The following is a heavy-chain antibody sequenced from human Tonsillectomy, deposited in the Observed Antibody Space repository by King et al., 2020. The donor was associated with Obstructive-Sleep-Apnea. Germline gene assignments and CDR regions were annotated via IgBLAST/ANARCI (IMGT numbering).Heavy chain of an antibody. V-gene: IGHV4-38-2*02. CDR1: NYSISSGFY. CDR3: VRRGSWSSFDY. D-gene: IGHD2-15*01. Sequence: QLQESGPGLVKPSETLSLTCSVSNYSISSGFYWGWLRQPPGKGLEWIGSINYSGKTNDNPSLKSRVTMSIDTSKNQFSLKLTSVTAADTAIYYCVRRGSWSSFDYWGQGTLVTVSS. CDR2: INYSGKT. J-gene: IGHJ4*02.